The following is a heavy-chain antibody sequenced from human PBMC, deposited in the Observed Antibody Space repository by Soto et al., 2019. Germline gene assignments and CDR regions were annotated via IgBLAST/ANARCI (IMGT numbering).Heavy chain of an antibody. V-gene: IGHV1-58*02. J-gene: IGHJ2*01. D-gene: IGHD4-17*01. CDR3: AADRDYGDYRYFDL. CDR2: IVVGSGNT. CDR1: GFTFTSSA. Sequence: QMQLVQSGPEVKKPGTSVKVSCKASGFTFTSSAMQWVRQARGQRLEWIGWIVVGSGNTNYAQKFQERVTITRDMSTSTACMELSSLRSEGTAVYYCAADRDYGDYRYFDLWGRGTLVTVSS.